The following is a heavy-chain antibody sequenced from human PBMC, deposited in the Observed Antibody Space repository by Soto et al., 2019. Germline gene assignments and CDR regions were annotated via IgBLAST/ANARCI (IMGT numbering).Heavy chain of an antibody. V-gene: IGHV3-11*01. CDR2: ISNTGSTK. J-gene: IGHJ4*02. Sequence: QVQLVESGGGLVKPGGSLRLSCVVSGFSFSDYYMSWIRQAPGKGLEWISYISNTGSTKYYADSVKGRFTISRDNAKNSLYLQMNSLRGEDTAVYYCARDYYGDYILDYCGQGTLVTVSS. D-gene: IGHD4-17*01. CDR3: ARDYYGDYILDY. CDR1: GFSFSDYY.